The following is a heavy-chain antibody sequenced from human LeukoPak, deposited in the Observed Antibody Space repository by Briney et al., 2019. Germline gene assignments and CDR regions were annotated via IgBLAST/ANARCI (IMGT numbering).Heavy chain of an antibody. CDR3: ARVNSGYELDL. Sequence: PGGSLRLSCAASGFTFSSCSMNWVRQAPGKCLEWVSSISSSSSYIYYADSVKGRFTISRDNAKNSLYLQVNSLRDEDTAVYYCARVNSGYELDLWGQGSLVTVSS. D-gene: IGHD5-12*01. V-gene: IGHV3-21*01. CDR2: ISSSSSYI. CDR1: GFTFSSCS. J-gene: IGHJ5*02.